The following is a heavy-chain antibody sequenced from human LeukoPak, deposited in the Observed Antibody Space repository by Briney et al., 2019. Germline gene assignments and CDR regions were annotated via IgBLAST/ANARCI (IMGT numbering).Heavy chain of an antibody. V-gene: IGHV1-46*01. CDR1: GYTFTSYY. CDR2: INPSGGST. D-gene: IGHD3-22*01. Sequence: GASVKVSCKASGYTFTSYYMHWVRQAPGQGLEWMGIINPSGGSTSYAQKFQGRVTMTRDTSTSTVYMELSSLRSEDTAVYYCARDPTPYYYDSSGYPLDYWGQGTLVTVSS. CDR3: ARDPTPYYYDSSGYPLDY. J-gene: IGHJ4*02.